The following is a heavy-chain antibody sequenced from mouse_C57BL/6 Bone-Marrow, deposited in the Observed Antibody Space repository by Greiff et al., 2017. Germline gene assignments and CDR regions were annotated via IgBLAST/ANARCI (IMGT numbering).Heavy chain of an antibody. V-gene: IGHV1-50*01. CDR2: LDPSDSYT. D-gene: IGHD2-4*01. CDR1: GYTFTSYW. Sequence: QVQLQQPGAELVKPGASVKLSCKASGYTFTSYWMQWVKQRPGQGLEWIGELDPSDSYTNYNPKFKGKATLTVDTSSSTAYMQLSSLTSEDSAVYYCAGYDYDGETSYWGQGTTLTVSS. J-gene: IGHJ2*01. CDR3: AGYDYDGETSY.